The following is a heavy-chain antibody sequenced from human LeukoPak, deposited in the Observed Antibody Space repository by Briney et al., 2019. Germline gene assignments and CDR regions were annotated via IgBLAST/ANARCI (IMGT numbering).Heavy chain of an antibody. D-gene: IGHD3-10*01. J-gene: IGHJ4*02. V-gene: IGHV3-30*18. CDR3: AKAIYGSGSYPFDY. Sequence: PGRSLRLSCAASGFTFSSYGMHWVRQAPGKGLEWVAVISYDGSNKYYADSVKGRFTISRDNSKNTLYLQMNSLRAEDTAVYYCAKAIYGSGSYPFDYWGQGTLVTVSS. CDR1: GFTFSSYG. CDR2: ISYDGSNK.